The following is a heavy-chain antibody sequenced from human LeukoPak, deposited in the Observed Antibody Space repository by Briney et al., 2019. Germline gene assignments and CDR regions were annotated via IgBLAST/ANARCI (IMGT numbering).Heavy chain of an antibody. CDR2: IWYDGSNK. Sequence: GGSLRLSCAASGFTFSSYGMHWVRQAPGKGLEWVAVIWYDGSNKYYADSVKGRFTISRDNSKNTLYLQMNSLRAEDTAVYYCARDPSRYGMDVWGKGTTVTVSS. V-gene: IGHV3-33*01. CDR1: GFTFSSYG. CDR3: ARDPSRYGMDV. J-gene: IGHJ6*04.